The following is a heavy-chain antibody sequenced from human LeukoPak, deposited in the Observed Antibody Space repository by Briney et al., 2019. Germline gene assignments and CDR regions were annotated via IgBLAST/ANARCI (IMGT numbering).Heavy chain of an antibody. CDR2: IYYSGST. Sequence: PSETLSLTCTVSGGSISSSSYYWGWIRQPPGKGLEWIGSIYYSGSTYYNPSLMSRVTISVDTSKNQFSLKLSSVTAADTAVYYCARAPGDFWSGYYNEFYFDYWGQGTLVTVSS. J-gene: IGHJ4*02. CDR1: GGSISSSSYY. D-gene: IGHD3-3*01. V-gene: IGHV4-39*01. CDR3: ARAPGDFWSGYYNEFYFDY.